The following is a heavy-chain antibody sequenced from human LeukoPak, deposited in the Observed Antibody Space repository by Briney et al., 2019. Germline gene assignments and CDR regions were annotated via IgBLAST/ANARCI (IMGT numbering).Heavy chain of an antibody. CDR3: ARNRAYYGSGSYLSLYYYMDV. J-gene: IGHJ6*03. V-gene: IGHV4-59*01. D-gene: IGHD3-10*01. Sequence: SETLSLTCTVSGGSISSYYWSWIRQPPGKGLEWIGYIYYSGSTNYNPSLKSRVTISVDTSKNQFSLKLSSVTAADTAVYYCARNRAYYGSGSYLSLYYYMDVWGKGTTVTISS. CDR1: GGSISSYY. CDR2: IYYSGST.